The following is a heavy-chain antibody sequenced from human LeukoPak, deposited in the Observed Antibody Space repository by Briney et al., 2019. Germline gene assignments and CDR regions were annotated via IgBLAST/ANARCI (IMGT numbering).Heavy chain of an antibody. J-gene: IGHJ5*02. CDR1: GFTFSSYS. CDR3: ARDMEWLRLGNWFHP. V-gene: IGHV3-21*04. Sequence: GGSLRLSCAASGFTFSSYSMNWVRQAPGKGLEWVSSISSSSSYIYYADSVKGRFTISRDNAKNSLYLQMNSLRAEDTAVYYCARDMEWLRLGNWFHPWGQGTLVTVSS. CDR2: ISSSSSYI. D-gene: IGHD5-12*01.